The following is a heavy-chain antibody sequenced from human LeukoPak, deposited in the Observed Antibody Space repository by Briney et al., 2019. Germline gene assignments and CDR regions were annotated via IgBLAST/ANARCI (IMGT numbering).Heavy chain of an antibody. J-gene: IGHJ4*02. V-gene: IGHV3-53*01. CDR2: TYSNGRT. Sequence: GGSLRLSCAASGFTVSSNYMSWVRQAPGKGLEWVSVTYSNGRTYYADSVKGRFTISRDNSKNTLYLQMNSLRAEDTAVYYCAKENVLVWFGEFISPDYWGQGTLVTVSS. D-gene: IGHD3-10*01. CDR1: GFTVSSNY. CDR3: AKENVLVWFGEFISPDY.